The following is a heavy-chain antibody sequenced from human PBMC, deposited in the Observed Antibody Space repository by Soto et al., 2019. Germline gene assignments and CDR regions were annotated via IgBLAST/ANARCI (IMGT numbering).Heavy chain of an antibody. D-gene: IGHD1-26*01. J-gene: IGHJ4*02. CDR1: GFIFRTYA. CDR2: MVGDGSSS. Sequence: EVQLLESGEGLAQPGGSLRLSCAASGFIFRTYAMNWVRQAPGKGLAWVSVMVGDGSSSDYADSVRGRFTISRDNSKNTLYLQMNNLRAEDMAVYYCAKDLRPDGRYDLDYWGQGTLVTVSS. V-gene: IGHV3-23*01. CDR3: AKDLRPDGRYDLDY.